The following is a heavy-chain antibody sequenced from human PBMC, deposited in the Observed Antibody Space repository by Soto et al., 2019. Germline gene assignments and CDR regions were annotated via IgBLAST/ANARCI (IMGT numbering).Heavy chain of an antibody. J-gene: IGHJ4*02. CDR3: ARHQRDDASRKIDF. CDR2: INPADSDI. V-gene: IGHV5-51*01. CDR1: GYSFTSNW. D-gene: IGHD3-16*01. Sequence: GESLKISCQGSGYSFTSNWIGWVRQMPGKGLEWMGIINPADSDIKYSPSFQGQVTISADKSIGTAYLQWSSLKASDTAMYYCARHQRDDASRKIDFWGQGTLVTVS.